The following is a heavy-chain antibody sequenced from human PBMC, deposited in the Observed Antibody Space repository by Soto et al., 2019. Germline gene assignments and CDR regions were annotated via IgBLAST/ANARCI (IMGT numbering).Heavy chain of an antibody. V-gene: IGHV4-30-2*01. CDR3: ARTRITIFGVAPRGVFDF. CDR1: GGSISSGGYS. J-gene: IGHJ3*01. Sequence: PSETLSLTCAVSGGSISSGGYSWSWIRQPPGKGLEWLGYIYHGGSTYYNPSLKSRVTMSVDRSKNQFSLRLSSVTAADTAVYYCARTRITIFGVAPRGVFDFWGQGTMVTVS. CDR2: IYHGGST. D-gene: IGHD3-3*01.